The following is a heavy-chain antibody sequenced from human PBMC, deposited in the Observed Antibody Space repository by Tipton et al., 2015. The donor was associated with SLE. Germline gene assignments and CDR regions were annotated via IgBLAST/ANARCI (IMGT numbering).Heavy chain of an antibody. V-gene: IGHV4-39*07. D-gene: IGHD3-3*01. Sequence: TLSLTCTVSGGSISSSTYYWGWIRQPPGKGLEWIGSIYYSGSTYYNPSLKSRVTISVDTSKNQFSLKLSSVTAADTAVYYCAVYDFWSGYWAFDIWGQGTMGTVSS. CDR3: AVYDFWSGYWAFDI. CDR1: GGSISSSTYY. CDR2: IYYSGST. J-gene: IGHJ3*02.